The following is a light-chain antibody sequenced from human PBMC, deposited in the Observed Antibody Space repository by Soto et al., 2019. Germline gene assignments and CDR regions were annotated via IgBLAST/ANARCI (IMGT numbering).Light chain of an antibody. J-gene: IGKJ4*01. CDR3: QQYNSYPLT. CDR1: QSISSW. Sequence: DIQTTQSPSSLSASVRDRVTITCRASQSISSWLAWYQQKPGKAPKLLIYDASSLEGGVPSRFSGSGSGTEFTLTISSLQPDDFATYYCQQYNSYPLTFGGGTKVDIK. CDR2: DAS. V-gene: IGKV1-5*01.